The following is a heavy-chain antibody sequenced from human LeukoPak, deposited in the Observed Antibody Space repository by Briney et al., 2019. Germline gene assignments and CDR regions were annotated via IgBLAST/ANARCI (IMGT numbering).Heavy chain of an antibody. Sequence: PGKSLRLSCAASGFTFANYAMHWVRQPPGKGLEWVSGISWNGGSIGYADSVKGRFTISRDNAKNSLYLQMNSLRAEDTALYYCARGGITIFGVVIPPDYWGQGTLVTVSS. CDR3: ARGGITIFGVVIPPDY. CDR1: GFTFANYA. J-gene: IGHJ4*02. V-gene: IGHV3-9*01. CDR2: ISWNGGSI. D-gene: IGHD3-3*01.